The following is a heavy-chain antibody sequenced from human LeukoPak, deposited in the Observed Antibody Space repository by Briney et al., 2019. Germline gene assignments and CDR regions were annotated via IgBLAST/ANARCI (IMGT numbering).Heavy chain of an antibody. Sequence: PSQTLSLTCTVSGGSISSGDYYWSWIRQPPGKGLEWIGYIYYSGSTYYNPSLKSRVTISVDTSKNQFSLKLSSVTAADTAVYYCARDGPISEYDSRRTDNWGQGTLVTVSS. CDR2: IYYSGST. D-gene: IGHD3-22*01. CDR3: ARDGPISEYDSRRTDN. J-gene: IGHJ4*02. CDR1: GGSISSGDYY. V-gene: IGHV4-30-4*08.